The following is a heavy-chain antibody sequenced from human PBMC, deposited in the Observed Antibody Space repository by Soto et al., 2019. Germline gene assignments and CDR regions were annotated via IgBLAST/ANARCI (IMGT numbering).Heavy chain of an antibody. CDR1: GFTFSSYA. V-gene: IGHV3-30-3*01. CDR2: ISYDGSNK. J-gene: IGHJ6*02. CDR3: ARDLRYFDWLPPYYYGMDV. Sequence: PWGSLRLSCAASGFTFSSYAMHWVRQAPGKGLEWVAVISYDGSNKYYADSVKGRFTISRDNSKNTLYLQMNSLRAEDTAVYYCARDLRYFDWLPPYYYGMDVWGQGTTVTVSS. D-gene: IGHD3-9*01.